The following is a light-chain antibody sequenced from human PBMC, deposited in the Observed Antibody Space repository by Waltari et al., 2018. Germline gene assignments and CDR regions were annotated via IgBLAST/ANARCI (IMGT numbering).Light chain of an antibody. CDR3: ATWDASLTGWV. J-gene: IGLJ2*01. CDR1: SSNIGRNP. Sequence: QSVLTQPPSASGTPGQRVNNPCSGSSSNIGRNPGKCYQQLPGTAPKLLIHSNNQRPSGVPDRFSVSKSGTSASLAISGLQSEDEADYYCATWDASLTGWVFGGGTKLTVL. V-gene: IGLV1-44*01. CDR2: SNN.